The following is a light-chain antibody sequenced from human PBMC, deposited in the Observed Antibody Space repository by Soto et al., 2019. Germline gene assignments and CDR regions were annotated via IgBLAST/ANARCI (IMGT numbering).Light chain of an antibody. CDR3: SSFTSTSTLVL. V-gene: IGLV2-14*01. Sequence: QSALTQPASVSGSPGQSITISCTGTSSDVGGYNYVSWYQQHPGKAPKLMIYDVSNRPSGVSSRFSGSKSGNTASLTISGLQAEDEADYYCSSFTSTSTLVLFGGGTKVTVL. CDR1: SSDVGGYNY. CDR2: DVS. J-gene: IGLJ2*01.